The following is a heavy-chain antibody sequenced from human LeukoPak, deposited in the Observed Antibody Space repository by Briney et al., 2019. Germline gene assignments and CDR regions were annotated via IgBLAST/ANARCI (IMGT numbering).Heavy chain of an antibody. CDR3: ARGGGFSYGLAY. V-gene: IGHV3-53*01. CDR1: GFTVSNNY. Sequence: PGGSLRLSCAASGFTVSNNYMSWVRQAPGKGLEWVSLIYSDGSTSYADSVKGRFTISRDNSKNTLYLQMNSLRAEDTAVYCCARGGGFSYGLAYWGQGTLVTVSS. D-gene: IGHD5-18*01. CDR2: IYSDGST. J-gene: IGHJ4*02.